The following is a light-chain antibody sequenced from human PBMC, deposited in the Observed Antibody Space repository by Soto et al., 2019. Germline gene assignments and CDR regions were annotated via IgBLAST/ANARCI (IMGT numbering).Light chain of an antibody. Sequence: DIQLTQSPSSLSASVGDRVTITCRASQSISSYLNWYQQKPGKPPKVLIFAASTLVRGVPSRFSGSGSGTDFTLTITNLQPEDFATYYCQQANSFPITFGQGTRLEIK. J-gene: IGKJ5*01. CDR3: QQANSFPIT. CDR2: AAS. CDR1: QSISSY. V-gene: IGKV1-39*01.